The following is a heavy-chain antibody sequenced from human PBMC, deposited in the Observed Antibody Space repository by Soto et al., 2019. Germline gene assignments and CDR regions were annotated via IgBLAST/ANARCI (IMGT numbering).Heavy chain of an antibody. J-gene: IGHJ3*02. CDR3: AKDFYDFWSGYYPTLGGDAFDI. CDR2: ISYDGSNK. D-gene: IGHD3-3*01. Sequence: QVQLVESGGGVVQPGRSLRLSCAASGFTFSSYGMHWVRQAPGKGLEWVAVISYDGSNKYYADSVKGRFTISRDNSKNTLYLQMNSLRAEDTAVYYCAKDFYDFWSGYYPTLGGDAFDIWGQGTMVTVSS. V-gene: IGHV3-30*18. CDR1: GFTFSSYG.